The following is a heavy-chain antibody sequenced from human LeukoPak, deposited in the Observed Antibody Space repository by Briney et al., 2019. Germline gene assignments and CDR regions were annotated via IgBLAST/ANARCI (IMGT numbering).Heavy chain of an antibody. CDR1: GFTFSDYY. CDR3: ARDSYGYCSGGSCYPAPEYFQH. J-gene: IGHJ1*01. V-gene: IGHV3-11*04. D-gene: IGHD2-15*01. Sequence: GGSLRLSCAASGFTFSDYYMSWIRQAPGKGLEWVSYISSSGSTIYYADSVKGRFTISRDNAKNSLYLQMNSLRAEDTAVYYCARDSYGYCSGGSCYPAPEYFQHWGQGTLVTVSS. CDR2: ISSSGSTI.